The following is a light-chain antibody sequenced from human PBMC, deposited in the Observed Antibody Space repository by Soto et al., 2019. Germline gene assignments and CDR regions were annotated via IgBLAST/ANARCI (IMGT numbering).Light chain of an antibody. CDR1: QNILYSSNNKNY. Sequence: DSVMTQSTDSLAVSLGERATIDCKSSQNILYSSNNKNYLAWYQQKPGQPPRLLFYWASTRESGVPDRFSGSGSGAHFTLTITSLQPDDFATYYCQHYNSYSEAFGQGTKVDIK. CDR2: WAS. CDR3: QHYNSYSEA. J-gene: IGKJ1*01. V-gene: IGKV4-1*01.